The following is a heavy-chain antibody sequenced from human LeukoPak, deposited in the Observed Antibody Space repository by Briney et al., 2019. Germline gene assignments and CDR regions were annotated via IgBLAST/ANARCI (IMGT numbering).Heavy chain of an antibody. CDR1: GYSFTSYW. Sequence: GESLKISCKGSGYSFTSYWIGWVRQMPGKGLEWMGIIYPGDSDTRYSPSFQGQVTISADKSISTAYLQWSSLKASDTAMYYCAGSVSSSRYPSLFDYWGQGTLVTVSS. CDR2: IYPGDSDT. D-gene: IGHD6-13*01. CDR3: AGSVSSSRYPSLFDY. V-gene: IGHV5-51*01. J-gene: IGHJ4*02.